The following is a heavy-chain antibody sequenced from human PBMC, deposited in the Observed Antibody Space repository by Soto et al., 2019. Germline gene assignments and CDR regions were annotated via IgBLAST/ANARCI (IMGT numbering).Heavy chain of an antibody. CDR3: ARATLYYYDSSGYYLGSANAFDI. D-gene: IGHD3-22*01. CDR2: INHSGST. J-gene: IGHJ3*02. V-gene: IGHV4-34*01. CDR1: GGSFSGYY. Sequence: SETLSLTCAVYGGSFSGYYWSWIRQPPGKGLEWIGEINHSGSTNYNPSLKSRVTISVDTSKNQFSLKLSSVTAADTAVYYCARATLYYYDSSGYYLGSANAFDIWRQGTMVTVSS.